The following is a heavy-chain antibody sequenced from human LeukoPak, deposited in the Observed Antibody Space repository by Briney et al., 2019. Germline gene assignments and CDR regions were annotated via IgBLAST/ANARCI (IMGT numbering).Heavy chain of an antibody. CDR2: INHSGST. V-gene: IGHV4-34*01. CDR1: GGSFSGYY. J-gene: IGHJ5*02. CDR3: ARSRSSSWLDWFDP. D-gene: IGHD6-13*01. Sequence: SETLSLTCAVYGGSFSGYYWSWIRQPPGKGLEWIGEINHSGSTNYNPSLKSRVTISVDTSKNQFSLKLSSVTAADTAVYYCARSRSSSWLDWFDPWRQGTLVTVSS.